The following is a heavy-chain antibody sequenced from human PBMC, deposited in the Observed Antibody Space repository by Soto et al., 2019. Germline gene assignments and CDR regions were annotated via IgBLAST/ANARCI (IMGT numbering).Heavy chain of an antibody. CDR1: GFTLGDHA. D-gene: IGHD1-1*01. CDR3: AKDIKWNLPAGYLDN. Sequence: PGGSMRLASIASGFTLGDHAMHWVRQAQGKGLEWVSGIGWNSGYIGYADSVKGRFTISRDNAKNSVHLQMNSLRAEDTAFYYCAKDIKWNLPAGYLDNWGQGTRVTVSA. CDR2: IGWNSGYI. V-gene: IGHV3-9*01. J-gene: IGHJ4*02.